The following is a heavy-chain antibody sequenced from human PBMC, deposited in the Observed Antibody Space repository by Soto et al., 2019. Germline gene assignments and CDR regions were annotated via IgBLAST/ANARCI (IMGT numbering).Heavy chain of an antibody. J-gene: IGHJ4*02. CDR3: ARGAEEQHKAPGY. V-gene: IGHV3-53*02. CDR1: GFTVSSNY. Sequence: EVQLVETGGGLIQPGGSLRLSCAASGFTVSSNYMSWVRQAPGKGLEWVSVIYSGGSTYYADSVKGRFTISRDNSKNTLYLQMNSLRAEDTAVYYCARGAEEQHKAPGYWGQGTLVTVSS. CDR2: IYSGGST. D-gene: IGHD6-13*01.